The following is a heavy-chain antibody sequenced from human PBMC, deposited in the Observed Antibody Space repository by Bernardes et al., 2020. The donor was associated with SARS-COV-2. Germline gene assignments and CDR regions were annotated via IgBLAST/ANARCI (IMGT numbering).Heavy chain of an antibody. Sequence: GGSLRLSCVASGFTFTHYAMNWVRQAPGTGLEWVASISGSGNSGNYVDSFKARFTISRDNSKNTLFLEIDGLRAEDTAMYYCAKGIYYDSSGYISHWGQGTLVTVSS. V-gene: IGHV3-23*01. CDR1: GFTFTHYA. CDR3: AKGIYYDSSGYISH. J-gene: IGHJ4*02. D-gene: IGHD3-22*01. CDR2: ISGSGNSG.